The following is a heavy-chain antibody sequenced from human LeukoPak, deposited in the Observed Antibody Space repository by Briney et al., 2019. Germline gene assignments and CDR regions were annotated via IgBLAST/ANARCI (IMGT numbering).Heavy chain of an antibody. CDR3: ARGLYYYDSSGYYYLGY. CDR1: GFTFDDYG. D-gene: IGHD3-22*01. J-gene: IGHJ4*02. Sequence: GGALRLSCAASGFTFDDYGMSWVRQAPGKGLEWVSGINWNGGSTGYADSVKGRFTISRDNAKNSLYLQMNSLRAEDTALYYCARGLYYYDSSGYYYLGYWGQGTLVTVSS. V-gene: IGHV3-20*04. CDR2: INWNGGST.